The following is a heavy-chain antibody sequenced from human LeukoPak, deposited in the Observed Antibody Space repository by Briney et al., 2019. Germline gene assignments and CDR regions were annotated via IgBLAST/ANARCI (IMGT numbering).Heavy chain of an antibody. CDR2: SQTTKPNSCTT. V-gene: IGHV3-72*01. CDR1: GFAITDHH. D-gene: IGHD6-13*01. CDR3: VRVVKPRSGWYHFDN. Sequence: GGSLRLSCAASGFAITDHHMDWVRQAPGKGMEWVGRSQTTKPNSCTTEYAASVKGRFTISRDDSKNSLYLQLNSLKTEDTAAYYCVRVVKPRSGWYHFDNGGQGTLVTVS. J-gene: IGHJ4*02.